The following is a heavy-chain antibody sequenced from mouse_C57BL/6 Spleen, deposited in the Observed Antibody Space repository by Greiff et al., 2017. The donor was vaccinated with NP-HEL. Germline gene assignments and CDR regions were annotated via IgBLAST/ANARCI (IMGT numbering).Heavy chain of an antibody. Sequence: EVKLVESGGGLVQPGESLKLSCESNEYEFPSHDMSWVRKTPEKRLELVAAINSDGGSTYYPDTMERRFIISRDNTKKTLYLQMSSLRSEDTALYYCARHGPNYYGSSYWYFDVWGTGTTVTVSS. J-gene: IGHJ1*03. CDR2: INSDGGST. D-gene: IGHD1-1*01. V-gene: IGHV5-2*01. CDR1: EYEFPSHD. CDR3: ARHGPNYYGSSYWYFDV.